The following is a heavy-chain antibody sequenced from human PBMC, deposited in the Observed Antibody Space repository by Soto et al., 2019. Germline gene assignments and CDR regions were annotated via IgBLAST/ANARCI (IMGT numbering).Heavy chain of an antibody. CDR2: ISYDGSNK. V-gene: IGHV3-30*18. Sequence: VGSLRLSCAASGFTFSSYGMHWVRQAPGKGLEWVAVISYDGSNKYYTDSVKGRFTISRDNSKNTLYLQMNSLRAEDTAVYYCAKDLYYYGSGSYSYYYYGMDVWGHGTTVTVSS. J-gene: IGHJ6*02. CDR3: AKDLYYYGSGSYSYYYYGMDV. CDR1: GFTFSSYG. D-gene: IGHD3-10*01.